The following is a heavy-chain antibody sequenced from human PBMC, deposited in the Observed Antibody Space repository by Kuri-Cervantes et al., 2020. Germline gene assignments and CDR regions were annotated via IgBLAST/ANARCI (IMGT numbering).Heavy chain of an antibody. CDR2: ISSSGSTI. D-gene: IGHD2-15*01. Sequence: GGSLRLSCAASGFTFSDYYMSWIRQAPGKGLEWVSYISSSGSTIYYADSVKGRFTISRDNAKNSLYLQMNSLRAEDTALYYCAKAVVVAAPFDYWGQGTLVTVSS. V-gene: IGHV3-11*01. J-gene: IGHJ4*02. CDR3: AKAVVVAAPFDY. CDR1: GFTFSDYY.